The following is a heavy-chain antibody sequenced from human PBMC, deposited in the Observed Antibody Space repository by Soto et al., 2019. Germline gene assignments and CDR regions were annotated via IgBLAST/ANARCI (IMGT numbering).Heavy chain of an antibody. CDR1: GFTFSSYS. V-gene: IGHV3-48*01. CDR3: AREASYDFWSGYCGV. Sequence: GGSLRLSCAASGFTFSSYSMNWVRQAPGKGLEWVSYISSSSSTIYYADSVKGRFTISRDNAKNSLYLQMNSLRAEDTAVYYCAREASYDFWSGYCGVWGKGTTVTVSS. J-gene: IGHJ6*04. CDR2: ISSSSSTI. D-gene: IGHD3-3*01.